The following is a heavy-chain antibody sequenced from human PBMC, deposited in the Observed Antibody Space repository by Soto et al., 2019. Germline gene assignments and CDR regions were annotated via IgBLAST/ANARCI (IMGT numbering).Heavy chain of an antibody. CDR3: ARHGLGYCSGGSCDEGAFDI. Sequence: GESLKISCKGSGYSFTSYWIGWVRQMPGKGLEWMGIIYPGDSDTRYSPSFQGQVTISVDKSISTAYLQWSSLKASDTAMYYCARHGLGYCSGGSCDEGAFDIWGQGTMVTVSS. D-gene: IGHD2-15*01. V-gene: IGHV5-51*01. J-gene: IGHJ3*02. CDR1: GYSFTSYW. CDR2: IYPGDSDT.